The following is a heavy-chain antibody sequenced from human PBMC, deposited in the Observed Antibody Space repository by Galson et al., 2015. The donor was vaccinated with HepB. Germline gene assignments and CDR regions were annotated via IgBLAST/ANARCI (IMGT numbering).Heavy chain of an antibody. J-gene: IGHJ3*02. CDR1: GFTFSNAW. CDR2: IKGKTDGGTT. D-gene: IGHD3-3*01. Sequence: SLRLSCAASGFTFSNAWMSWVRQAPGKGLEWVGRIKGKTDGGTTDYAAPVKGRFTISRDDSKNTLYLQMNSLKTEDTAAYYCTRPYYDFWSGYSDASDIWGQGTMVTVSS. CDR3: TRPYYDFWSGYSDASDI. V-gene: IGHV3-15*01.